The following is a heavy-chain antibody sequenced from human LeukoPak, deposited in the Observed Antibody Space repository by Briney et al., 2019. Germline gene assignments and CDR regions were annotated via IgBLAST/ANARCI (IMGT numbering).Heavy chain of an antibody. V-gene: IGHV3-48*03. CDR1: GFTFSSYE. Sequence: GGSLRLSCAASGFTFSSYEMNWVRQAPGKGLEWVSYISSSGSTIYYADSVKGRFTISRDNAKNSLYLQMNSLRAEDTAVYYCARDRIQLWSHDYWGQGTLVTVSS. J-gene: IGHJ4*02. CDR3: ARDRIQLWSHDY. D-gene: IGHD5-18*01. CDR2: ISSSGSTI.